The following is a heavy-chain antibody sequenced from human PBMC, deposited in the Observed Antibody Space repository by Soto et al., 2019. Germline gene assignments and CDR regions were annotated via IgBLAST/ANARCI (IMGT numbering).Heavy chain of an antibody. J-gene: IGHJ6*02. Sequence: QLVESGGGLVQPGGSLRLSCTASEFSVSDNYMSWVRQAPGKGLEWVSIIYSGEKTDYTDSVKGRFTISRDNSQNTVYHQMGSLRAEDTGVYYCARERKYCSSTSCLYYYYGIDVWGQGTTVTVSS. V-gene: IGHV3-53*01. CDR1: EFSVSDNY. D-gene: IGHD2-2*01. CDR2: IYSGEKT. CDR3: ARERKYCSSTSCLYYYYGIDV.